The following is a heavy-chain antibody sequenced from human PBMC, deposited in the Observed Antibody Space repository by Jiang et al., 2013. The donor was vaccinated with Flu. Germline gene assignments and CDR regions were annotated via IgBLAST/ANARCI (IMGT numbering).Heavy chain of an antibody. J-gene: IGHJ4*02. CDR3: ARHPKGYFDWLFPNPNLDY. V-gene: IGHV4-39*01. Sequence: GSGLVKPSETLSLTCTVSGGSISSSSHYWGWIRQPPGKGLEWIGSIYYSGSTYYNPSLKSRVTISVDTSKNQFSLKLSSVTAADTAVYYCARHPKGYFDWLFPNPNLDYWGQGTLVTVSS. CDR2: IYYSGST. D-gene: IGHD3-9*01. CDR1: GGSISSSSHY.